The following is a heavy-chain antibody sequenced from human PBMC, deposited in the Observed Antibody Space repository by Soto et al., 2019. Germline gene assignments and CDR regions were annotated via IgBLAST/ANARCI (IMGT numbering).Heavy chain of an antibody. CDR1: GFTFRDYY. CDR3: ARDRDFTMVRGVLDY. Sequence: QVQLVESGGGLAKPGGSRRLSCPAFGFTFRDYYMSWIRQAPGKGREGVSYISSSGSTIYYADPLKGRFTISRDNAKNSLYLQMNSLRAEDTAVYYCARDRDFTMVRGVLDYWGQGTLVTVSS. D-gene: IGHD3-10*01. CDR2: ISSSGSTI. J-gene: IGHJ4*02. V-gene: IGHV3-11*01.